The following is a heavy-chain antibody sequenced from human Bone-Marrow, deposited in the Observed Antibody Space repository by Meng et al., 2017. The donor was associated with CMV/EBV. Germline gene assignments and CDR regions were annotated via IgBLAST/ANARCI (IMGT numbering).Heavy chain of an antibody. J-gene: IGHJ3*02. Sequence: GSLRLSCTVSGGSISSYYWSWIRQPPGKGLEWIGYIYYSGSTNYNPSLKSRVTISVDTSKNQFSLKLSSVTAADTAVYYCARGNVLRFFSPAPDAFDIWGQGTMVTLSS. D-gene: IGHD3-3*01. CDR3: ARGNVLRFFSPAPDAFDI. CDR2: IYYSGST. CDR1: GGSISSYY. V-gene: IGHV4-59*01.